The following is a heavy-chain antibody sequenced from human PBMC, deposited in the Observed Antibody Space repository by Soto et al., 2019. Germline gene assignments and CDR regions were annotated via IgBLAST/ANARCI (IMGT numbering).Heavy chain of an antibody. Sequence: SETLSLTCTVSGGSISSYYWSWIRQPPGKGLEWIGYIYYSGSTNYNPSLKSRVTISVDTSKNQFSLKLSSVTAADTAVYYCARLRRVTTKSGPQYYFDYWGQGTLVTVSS. V-gene: IGHV4-59*08. CDR3: ARLRRVTTKSGPQYYFDY. CDR2: IYYSGST. CDR1: GGSISSYY. J-gene: IGHJ4*02. D-gene: IGHD4-17*01.